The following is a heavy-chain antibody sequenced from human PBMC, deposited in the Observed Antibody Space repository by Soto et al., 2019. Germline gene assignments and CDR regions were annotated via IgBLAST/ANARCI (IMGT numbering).Heavy chain of an antibody. D-gene: IGHD5-18*01. CDR1: GGSISSYY. V-gene: IGHV4-59*01. CDR3: AKSRIQRWTKGLYDH. CDR2: IYYSGST. J-gene: IGHJ4*02. Sequence: SETLSLTCTVSGGSISSYYWSWIRQPPGKGLEWIGYIYYSGSTNYNPSLKSRVTISVDTSKNQFSLKLSSVTAADTAVYSCAKSRIQRWTKGLYDHWGQGTLVTVSS.